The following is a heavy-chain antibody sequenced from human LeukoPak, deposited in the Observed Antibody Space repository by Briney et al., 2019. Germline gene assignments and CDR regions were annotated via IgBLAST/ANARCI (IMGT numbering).Heavy chain of an antibody. D-gene: IGHD6-13*01. V-gene: IGHV1-58*02. CDR3: AAGYSSSWHLFHYYYYGMDV. CDR2: IVVGSGNT. J-gene: IGHJ6*02. Sequence: ASVKVSCKASGFTFTSSAMQWVRQARGQRLEWIGWIVVGSGNTNYAQKFQERVTITRDMSTSTAYMELSSLRSEDTAVYYCAAGYSSSWHLFHYYYYGMDVWGQGATVTVSS. CDR1: GFTFTSSA.